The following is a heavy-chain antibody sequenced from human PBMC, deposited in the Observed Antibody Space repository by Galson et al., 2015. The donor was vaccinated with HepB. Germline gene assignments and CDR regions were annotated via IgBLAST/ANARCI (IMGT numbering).Heavy chain of an antibody. D-gene: IGHD2-2*01. V-gene: IGHV1-69*01. Sequence: RVSCKAPGGAFNSYAFSWVRQAPRQVLEWMGGIIPIFDTANYAQRFQGRVTITADESTSTAYMELSSLRAEDTAVYYCARDLNQLPYYMDVWGKGTTVTVSS. CDR1: GGAFNSYA. CDR3: ARDLNQLPYYMDV. J-gene: IGHJ6*03. CDR2: IIPIFDTA.